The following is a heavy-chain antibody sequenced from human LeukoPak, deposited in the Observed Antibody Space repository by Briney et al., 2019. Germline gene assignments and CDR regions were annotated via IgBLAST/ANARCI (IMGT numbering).Heavy chain of an antibody. J-gene: IGHJ4*01. Sequence: GESRQISCKGSGYSFTTYWIGWVRQMPGKGLEWMGIIYPGDSDTRYSPSFQGRVTISADKSINIVYLQWSSLKASDTAMYYCARREMATITPFDYWGNGTIATVSS. CDR1: GYSFTTYW. CDR2: IYPGDSDT. CDR3: ARREMATITPFDY. V-gene: IGHV5-51*01. D-gene: IGHD5-24*01.